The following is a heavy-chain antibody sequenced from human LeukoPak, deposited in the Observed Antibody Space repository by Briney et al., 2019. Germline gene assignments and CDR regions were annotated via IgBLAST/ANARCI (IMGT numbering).Heavy chain of an antibody. V-gene: IGHV3-53*01. CDR2: LYDDGTT. J-gene: IGHJ4*02. Sequence: ETLSLTCAVYGGSFSGYYWSWVRQAPGKGLEWVSVLYDDGTTKYPDSVKGRFTISRDNSKNTLYLQMDSLRTEDTAVYYCTRELLYHYYEYWGQGTLVTVSS. CDR3: TRELLYHYYEY. D-gene: IGHD3-3*01. CDR1: GGSFSGYY.